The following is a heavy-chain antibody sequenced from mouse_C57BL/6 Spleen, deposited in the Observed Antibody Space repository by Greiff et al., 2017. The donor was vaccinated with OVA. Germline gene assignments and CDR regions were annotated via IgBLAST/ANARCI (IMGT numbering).Heavy chain of an antibody. J-gene: IGHJ4*01. CDR1: GFTFSDYG. CDR2: ISSGSSTI. CDR3: ARGGRIDYYAMDY. Sequence: EVKLEESGGGLVKPGGSLKLSCAASGFTFSDYGMHWVRQAPEKGLEWVAYISSGSSTIYYADTVKGRFTISRDNAKNTLFLQMTSLRSEDTAMYYWARGGRIDYYAMDYWGQGTSVTVSS. V-gene: IGHV5-17*01.